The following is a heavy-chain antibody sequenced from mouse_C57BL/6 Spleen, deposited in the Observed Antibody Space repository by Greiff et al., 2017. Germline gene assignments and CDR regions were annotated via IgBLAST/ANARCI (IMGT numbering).Heavy chain of an antibody. J-gene: IGHJ4*01. V-gene: IGHV1-22*01. D-gene: IGHD1-1*01. Sequence: VQLQQSGPELVKPGASVKMSCKASGYTFTDYNMHWVKQSHGKSLEWIGYINPNNGGTSYNQKFKGKATLTVNKSSSTAYMELRSLTSEDSAVXYCARNYGSSPYAMDYWGQGTSVTVSS. CDR3: ARNYGSSPYAMDY. CDR2: INPNNGGT. CDR1: GYTFTDYN.